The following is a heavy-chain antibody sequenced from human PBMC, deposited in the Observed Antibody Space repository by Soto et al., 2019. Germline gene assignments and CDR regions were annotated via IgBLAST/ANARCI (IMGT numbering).Heavy chain of an antibody. CDR3: AKDRNYPRDQFHN. D-gene: IGHD1-7*01. V-gene: IGHV3-23*01. Sequence: GGSLRLSCAASGFTFNNYAMSWVHQAPGKGLEWVSAISANGQGIYYADSVKGRFIISRDSSKNTVFLHMDSLTAEDTAVYYCAKDRNYPRDQFHNWGQGTLVTVSS. J-gene: IGHJ4*02. CDR1: GFTFNNYA. CDR2: ISANGQGI.